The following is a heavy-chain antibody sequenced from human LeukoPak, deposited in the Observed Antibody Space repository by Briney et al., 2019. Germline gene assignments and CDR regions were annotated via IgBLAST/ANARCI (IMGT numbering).Heavy chain of an antibody. CDR3: TRNRWLLRAFDI. J-gene: IGHJ3*02. CDR1: GGSISSGGYY. Sequence: SETLSLTCTVSGGSISSGGYYWSWIRQHPGKGLEWIGCIYYSGSTYYNPSLKSRVTISVDTSKNQFSLKLSSVTAADTAVYYCTRNRWLLRAFDIWGQGTMVTVSS. V-gene: IGHV4-31*03. D-gene: IGHD3-22*01. CDR2: IYYSGST.